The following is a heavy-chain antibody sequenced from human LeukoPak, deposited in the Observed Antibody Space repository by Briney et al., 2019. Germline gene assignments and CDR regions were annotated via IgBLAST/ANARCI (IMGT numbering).Heavy chain of an antibody. CDR3: AKDLVYLGYCSSTSCYAYAIDI. Sequence: PWRSLRLSCAASGFTFSSYGMHWVRQAPGKGLEWVAVISYDGSNKYYADSVKGRFTISRDNSKNTLYLQMNSLRAEDTAVYYCAKDLVYLGYCSSTSCYAYAIDIWGQGTMVTVSS. CDR1: GFTFSSYG. CDR2: ISYDGSNK. J-gene: IGHJ3*02. V-gene: IGHV3-30*18. D-gene: IGHD2-2*01.